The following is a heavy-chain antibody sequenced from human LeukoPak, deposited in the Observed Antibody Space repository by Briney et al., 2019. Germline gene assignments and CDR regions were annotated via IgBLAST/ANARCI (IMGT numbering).Heavy chain of an antibody. J-gene: IGHJ4*02. CDR2: ISGNGGGT. V-gene: IGHV3-23*01. CDR1: GFTFSSYE. Sequence: GGSLRLSCAASGFTFSSYEMNWVRQAPGKGLEWVSGISGNGGGTYYEDSVKGRFTISRDNSKNTLYLQMNSLRAEDTAVYYCAKGVNYFVLEYWGQGTLVTISS. CDR3: AKGVNYFVLEY. D-gene: IGHD3-10*02.